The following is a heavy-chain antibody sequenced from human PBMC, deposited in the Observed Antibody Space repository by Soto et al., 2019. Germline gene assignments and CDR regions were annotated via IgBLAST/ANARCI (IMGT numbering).Heavy chain of an antibody. J-gene: IGHJ4*02. CDR2: IYHSGST. V-gene: IGHV4-4*02. CDR1: AGFPSRSNW. D-gene: IGHD3-10*01. Sequence: SETLSLTCAVSAGFPSRSNWWRWVRQPPGKGLEWIGEIYHSGSTNYNPSLKSRVTISVDKSKNQFSLKLSSVTAADTAVYYCARDFGALWFGELLLSSGYFDYWGQGTLVT. CDR3: ARDFGALWFGELLLSSGYFDY.